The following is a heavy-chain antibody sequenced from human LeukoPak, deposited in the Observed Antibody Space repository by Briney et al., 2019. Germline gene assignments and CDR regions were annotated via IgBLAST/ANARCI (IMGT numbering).Heavy chain of an antibody. CDR2: IYPGDSDT. CDR3: ARLELYGVTGAARGIDY. CDR1: GYSLTNYW. D-gene: IGHD1-26*01. Sequence: GESLKISCKGSGYSLTNYWIVWVRQMPGKGLEWMGIIYPGDSDTRYSPSFQGQVTISADKSISIAYLQWSSLKASDTAMYYCARLELYGVTGAARGIDYWGQGTPVTVSS. V-gene: IGHV5-51*01. J-gene: IGHJ4*02.